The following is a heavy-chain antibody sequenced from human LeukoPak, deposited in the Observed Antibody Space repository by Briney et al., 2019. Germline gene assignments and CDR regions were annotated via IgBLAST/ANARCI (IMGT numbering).Heavy chain of an antibody. J-gene: IGHJ4*02. CDR3: ARDRGWSGGRPSDY. V-gene: IGHV3-23*01. Sequence: GGSLRLSCAASGFTFSSYAMSWVRQAPGKGPEWVSALTGSGDSTYYADSVKGRFTISRDNAKNSLYLQMNSLRAEDTAVYYCARDRGWSGGRPSDYWGQGTLVTVSS. D-gene: IGHD3-3*01. CDR1: GFTFSSYA. CDR2: LTGSGDST.